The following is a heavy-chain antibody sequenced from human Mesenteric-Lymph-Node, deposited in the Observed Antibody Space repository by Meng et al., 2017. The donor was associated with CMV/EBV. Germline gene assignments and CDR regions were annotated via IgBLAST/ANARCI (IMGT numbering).Heavy chain of an antibody. D-gene: IGHD1-26*01. V-gene: IGHV3-30*02. CDR1: GFTFSDYG. Sequence: LSLTCAASGFTFSDYGMHWVRQAPGKGLEWVAFIRYDGNNKYYADSVKGRFTISRDNSKNTLYLQMNSLRAEDTAVYYCAKSLVGATLGGIWGQGTMVTVSS. J-gene: IGHJ3*02. CDR3: AKSLVGATLGGI. CDR2: IRYDGNNK.